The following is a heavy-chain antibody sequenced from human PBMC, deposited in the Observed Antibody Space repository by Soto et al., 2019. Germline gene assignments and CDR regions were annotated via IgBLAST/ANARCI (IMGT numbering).Heavy chain of an antibody. V-gene: IGHV4-4*08. CDR2: LSDGGST. J-gene: IGHJ4*01. CDR3: AAGYSSGWCTYYRELLAT. Sequence: EKLPVTCDVSGGAISTYDWNWIRQSPGKGLEWIGYLSDGGSTNYNPSLKSRVTISLYTSKNQFSLRLNSVTAADAALSCCAAGYSSGWCTYYRELLATRGQGALHATSS. CDR1: GGAISTYD. D-gene: IGHD2-2*03.